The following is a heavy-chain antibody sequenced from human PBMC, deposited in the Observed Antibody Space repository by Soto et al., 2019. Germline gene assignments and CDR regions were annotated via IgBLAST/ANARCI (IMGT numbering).Heavy chain of an antibody. CDR3: ARELWFGVSADWFDP. J-gene: IGHJ5*02. V-gene: IGHV6-1*01. D-gene: IGHD3-10*01. CDR1: GDSVSSNSAA. Sequence: PSQTLSLTCAISGDSVSSNSAAWNWIRQSPSRGLEWLGRTYYRPKWYNDYAVSVKSRITINPDTSKNQFSLQLISVTPEDTAVYYCARELWFGVSADWFDPWGQGTPVTVSS. CDR2: TYYRPKWYN.